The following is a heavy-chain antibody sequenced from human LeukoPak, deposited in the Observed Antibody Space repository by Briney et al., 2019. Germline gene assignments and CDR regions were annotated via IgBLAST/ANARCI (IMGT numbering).Heavy chain of an antibody. V-gene: IGHV4-59*01. CDR3: ARDSRPWFGFDY. Sequence: SETLSLTCTVSGGSISSYYWSWIRQPPGKGLEWIGYIYYSGSTNYNPSLKSRVTISVDTSKNQSSLKLSSVTAADMAVYYCARDSRPWFGFDYWGQGTLVTVSS. CDR1: GGSISSYY. D-gene: IGHD3-16*01. CDR2: IYYSGST. J-gene: IGHJ4*02.